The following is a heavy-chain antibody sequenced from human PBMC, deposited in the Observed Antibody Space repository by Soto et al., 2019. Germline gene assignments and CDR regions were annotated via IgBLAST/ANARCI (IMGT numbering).Heavy chain of an antibody. D-gene: IGHD4-17*01. CDR2: INTRGGTT. Sequence: QVQLVQSGAEVRKPGASVRLSCKASGYTFTRFYLHWVRQAPGQGLGWMGIINTRGGTTAYAQNFRGRLAVTRDTSTNTLYMELSDLRSDDTAVYYCARGPDDSDVPRWDYWGQGTRVTVSS. CDR1: GYTFTRFY. J-gene: IGHJ4*02. V-gene: IGHV1-46*01. CDR3: ARGPDDSDVPRWDY.